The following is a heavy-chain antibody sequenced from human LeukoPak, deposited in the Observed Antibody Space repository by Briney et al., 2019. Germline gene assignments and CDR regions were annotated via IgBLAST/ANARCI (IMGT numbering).Heavy chain of an antibody. D-gene: IGHD3-3*01. CDR3: ARDKYDPEYGTNWFDP. Sequence: GASVKVSCKASGYTFTSYGISWVRQAPGQGLEWMGWISAYNGNTNYAQKLQGRVTMTTDTSTSTAYMELRSLRSDDTAVYYCARDKYDPEYGTNWFDPWGQGTLVTVSS. CDR2: ISAYNGNT. V-gene: IGHV1-18*01. J-gene: IGHJ5*02. CDR1: GYTFTSYG.